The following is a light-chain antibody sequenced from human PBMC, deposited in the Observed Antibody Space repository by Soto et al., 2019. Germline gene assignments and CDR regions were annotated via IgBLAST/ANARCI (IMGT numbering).Light chain of an antibody. V-gene: IGLV2-14*01. J-gene: IGLJ1*01. CDR3: SSYTTSSLYV. CDR2: DVS. CDR1: NSDVGGYNY. Sequence: QSVLTQPASVSGSPGQSITISCSGTNSDVGGYNYVSWYQQHPGKAPKLMIYDVSYRPSGISNRFSGSKSDNTASLTISGLHAEDEADYYCSSYTTSSLYVFGTGTKLTVL.